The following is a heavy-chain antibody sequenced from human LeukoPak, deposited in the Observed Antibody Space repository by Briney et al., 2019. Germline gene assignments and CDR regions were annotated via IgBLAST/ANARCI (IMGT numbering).Heavy chain of an antibody. CDR2: INHSGST. CDR1: GGSFSGYY. D-gene: IGHD2-2*01. J-gene: IGHJ4*02. V-gene: IGHV4-34*01. CDR3: AKSLGYCSSTSCSGGGY. Sequence: SETLSLTCAVYGGSFSGYYWSWIRQPPGKGLEWIGEINHSGSTNYNPSLKSRVTISVDTSKNQFSLQLNSVTPEDTAVYYCAKSLGYCSSTSCSGGGYWGQGTLVTVSS.